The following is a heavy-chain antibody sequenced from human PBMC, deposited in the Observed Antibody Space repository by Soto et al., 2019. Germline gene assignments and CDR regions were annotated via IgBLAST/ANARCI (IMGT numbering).Heavy chain of an antibody. Sequence: QVQLVQSGAEVKPPGASVKVSCKASGYTFTGHYMHWVRQVSGRRLEFLGWLKPDNGGTYYAPKFEGRVTFPRDTSNTIAYMEMSGLHSDDTAVYFCARDLCPLGSGSPCPTFGMDVWGQGTTVAV. J-gene: IGHJ6*02. CDR1: GYTFTGHY. CDR3: ARDLCPLGSGSPCPTFGMDV. V-gene: IGHV1-2*02. D-gene: IGHD3-10*01. CDR2: LKPDNGGT.